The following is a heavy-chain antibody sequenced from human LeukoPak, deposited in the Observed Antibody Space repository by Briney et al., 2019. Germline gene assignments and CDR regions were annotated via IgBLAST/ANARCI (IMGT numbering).Heavy chain of an antibody. CDR3: AKDRGVDIAAAGTALDY. CDR2: ISYDGSNK. J-gene: IGHJ4*02. D-gene: IGHD6-13*01. Sequence: GGSLRLPCAASGFTFSSYGMHWVRQAPGKGLEWVAVISYDGSNKYSADSVKGRFTISRDNSKNTLYLQMNSLRAEDTAVYYCAKDRGVDIAAAGTALDYWGQGTLVTVSS. CDR1: GFTFSSYG. V-gene: IGHV3-30*18.